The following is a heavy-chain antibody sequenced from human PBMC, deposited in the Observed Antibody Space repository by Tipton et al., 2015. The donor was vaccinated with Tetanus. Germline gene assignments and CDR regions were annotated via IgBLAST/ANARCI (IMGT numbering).Heavy chain of an antibody. CDR3: ARRSRDGHTWDNFDI. CDR2: IYPGDSDT. CDR1: GYRFTSQW. D-gene: IGHD5-24*01. J-gene: IGHJ3*02. Sequence: QLVQSGAELKKPGESLKISCKGSGYRFTSQWIGWVRQMPGEGLEWMGIIYPGDSDTRISPSFDGQVTVSADKSISTAYLNWSSLKASDTAMYYCARRSRDGHTWDNFDIWGQGTMVKVSS. V-gene: IGHV5-51*01.